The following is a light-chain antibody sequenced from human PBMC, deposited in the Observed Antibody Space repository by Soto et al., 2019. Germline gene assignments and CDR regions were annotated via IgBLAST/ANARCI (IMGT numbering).Light chain of an antibody. CDR1: QSISTN. V-gene: IGKV3-15*01. Sequence: EMMMTQSPATLSVSPGERVTLSCTASQSISTNLAWYQQKPGQAPRLLIYGASTRATGIPARFSGSGSGTEFTLTISSLKSEDFAVYYCQQYNNWPALTFGGGTKVDIK. CDR2: GAS. CDR3: QQYNNWPALT. J-gene: IGKJ4*01.